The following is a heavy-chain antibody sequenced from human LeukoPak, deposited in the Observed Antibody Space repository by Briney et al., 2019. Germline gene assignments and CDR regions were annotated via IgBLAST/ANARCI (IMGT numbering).Heavy chain of an antibody. Sequence: SETLSLTCTVSGSISGYYWSWIRQPPGKGLEWVGYIYTSGSTNYNPSLESRVTISVDTSKNQYSLDLSSVTAADTAVYYCARQKCTSASCLTKNAFDIWGQGTMVTVSS. CDR2: IYTSGST. J-gene: IGHJ3*02. D-gene: IGHD2-2*01. CDR3: ARQKCTSASCLTKNAFDI. V-gene: IGHV4-4*09. CDR1: GSISGYY.